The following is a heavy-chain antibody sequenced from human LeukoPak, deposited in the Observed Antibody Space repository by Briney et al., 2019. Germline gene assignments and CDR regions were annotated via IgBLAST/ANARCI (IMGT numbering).Heavy chain of an antibody. CDR2: IYSGGST. D-gene: IGHD5-12*01. J-gene: IGHJ4*02. CDR3: ARAYSGYDCFDY. CDR1: GFTVSSNY. Sequence: GGSLRLSCAASGFTVSSNYMSWVRQAPGKGLEWVSVIYSGGSTYYADSVKGRFTISRDNSKNTLYLQMNSLRAEDTAVYCCARAYSGYDCFDYWGQGTLVTVSS. V-gene: IGHV3-66*01.